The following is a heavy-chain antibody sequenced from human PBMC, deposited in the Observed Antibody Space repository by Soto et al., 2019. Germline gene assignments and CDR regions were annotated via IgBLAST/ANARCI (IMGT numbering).Heavy chain of an antibody. CDR3: AKQEAEWNDHFAY. Sequence: QVQLVESGGGVVQPGRSLRLSCAASGFSFSSYGMHWVRQAPGKGLEWVEMISYGGTDEYYADSVQGRFTISRDNSKNAVCLQMNRLGAEDTAVYYGAKQEAEWNDHFAYWGQGTLVIVSA. CDR2: ISYGGTDE. V-gene: IGHV3-30*18. J-gene: IGHJ4*02. D-gene: IGHD3-3*01. CDR1: GFSFSSYG.